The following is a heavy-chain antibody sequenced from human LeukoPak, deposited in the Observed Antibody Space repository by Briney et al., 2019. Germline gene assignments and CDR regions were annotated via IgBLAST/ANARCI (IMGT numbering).Heavy chain of an antibody. Sequence: SSETLSLTCTVSLDSTTSNFWSWVRQPPGKGLEWIGEIHRSGSPNCNPSLQSRVTISIDRSRNQVVLELSSVTAADTAVYYCAREILGGFNPGAYWGQGTLVTVSS. D-gene: IGHD1-14*01. CDR2: IHRSGSP. CDR3: AREILGGFNPGAY. CDR1: LDSTTSNF. V-gene: IGHV4-4*02. J-gene: IGHJ4*02.